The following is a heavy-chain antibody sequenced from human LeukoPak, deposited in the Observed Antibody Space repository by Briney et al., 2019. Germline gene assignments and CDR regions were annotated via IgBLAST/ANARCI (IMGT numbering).Heavy chain of an antibody. J-gene: IGHJ4*02. CDR3: AGPYYGSGNYPLRY. CDR1: TGSISSSNW. V-gene: IGHV4-4*02. D-gene: IGHD3-10*01. Sequence: PSGTLSLTCAVSTGSISSSNWWSWVRPPPGKGLEWIGEIYLNGITNYNPSLKSRVTISVDKSKNQFSLKLSSVTAADTAVYYCAGPYYGSGNYPLRYWGQGTLVTVSS. CDR2: IYLNGIT.